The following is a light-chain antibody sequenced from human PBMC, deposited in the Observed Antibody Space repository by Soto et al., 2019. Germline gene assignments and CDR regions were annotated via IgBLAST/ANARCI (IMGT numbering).Light chain of an antibody. CDR3: QQADSFPIT. CDR1: QNISIF. J-gene: IGKJ5*01. CDR2: TAS. V-gene: IGKV1-39*01. Sequence: DIQLTQSPSSLSASVVDRVTITCRASQNISIFLNWYQQKPGKAPKLLIYTASDLDTGVPSRISGGGSGTDFTLSISSLQPEDFATYYCQQADSFPITFGQGTRLEIK.